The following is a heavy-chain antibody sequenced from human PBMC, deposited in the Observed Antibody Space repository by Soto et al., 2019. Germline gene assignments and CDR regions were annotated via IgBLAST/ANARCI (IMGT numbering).Heavy chain of an antibody. Sequence: SETLSLTCTVSGTSISSYYWSWIRQPPGKGLEWIANIHYSGTTNYNPSLASRVTLSVDTSKNQFSLKLSSVTAADTAVYYCARDSSGWRLGYGGQGTLVTVSS. V-gene: IGHV4-59*12. D-gene: IGHD6-19*01. CDR2: IHYSGTT. CDR3: ARDSSGWRLGY. CDR1: GTSISSYY. J-gene: IGHJ4*02.